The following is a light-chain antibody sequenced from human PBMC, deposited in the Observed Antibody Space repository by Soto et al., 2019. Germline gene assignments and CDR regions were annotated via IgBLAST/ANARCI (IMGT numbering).Light chain of an antibody. CDR1: QAIRND. J-gene: IGKJ1*01. Sequence: DIQMTQSPSSLSASVGDRVTITCRASQAIRNDLAWYQQKPGRAPKRLIYGSSSLQSGVPSRFSARGSGTEFTLPISSLQPEDFATYYCLQHNVFPRTFGQGTKVEIK. CDR2: GSS. CDR3: LQHNVFPRT. V-gene: IGKV1-17*01.